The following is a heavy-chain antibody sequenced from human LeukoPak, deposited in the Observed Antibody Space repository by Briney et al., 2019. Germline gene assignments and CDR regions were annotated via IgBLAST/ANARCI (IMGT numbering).Heavy chain of an antibody. CDR2: ISWNSGDI. Sequence: GGSLRLSCAASGFSFGGYALHWVRQAPGKGLEWVASISWNSGDIVHADSVKGRFTISRDNAKNTVCLQMNSLRVEDTAVYYCARDPSGSGWSLSDWGQETPVTVSS. CDR1: GFSFGGYA. D-gene: IGHD6-19*01. CDR3: ARDPSGSGWSLSD. J-gene: IGHJ4*02. V-gene: IGHV3-9*01.